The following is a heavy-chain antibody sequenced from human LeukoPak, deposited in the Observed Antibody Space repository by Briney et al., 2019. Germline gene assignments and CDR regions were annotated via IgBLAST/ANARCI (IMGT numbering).Heavy chain of an antibody. J-gene: IGHJ4*02. CDR1: GGSVSSGSYY. CDR2: TYYSGST. Sequence: SETLSLTCTVSGGSVSSGSYYWSWIRQPPGKGLEWIGYTYYSGSTNYNPSLKSRVTISVDTSKNQFSLKLSSVTAADTAVYYCARVTYYYDSSGYYLDYWGQGTLVTVSS. CDR3: ARVTYYYDSSGYYLDY. V-gene: IGHV4-61*01. D-gene: IGHD3-22*01.